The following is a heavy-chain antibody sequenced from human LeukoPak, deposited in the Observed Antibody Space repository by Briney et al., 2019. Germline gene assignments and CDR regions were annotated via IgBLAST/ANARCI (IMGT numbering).Heavy chain of an antibody. CDR2: IYSGGST. Sequence: GGSLRLSCAASGFTVSSNYMSWVRQAPGKGLEWVSVIYSGGSTYYADSVKGRFTISRDNAKNSLYLQMNSLRAEDTAVYYCAREAGYYDSSGYPTPYYYYYMDVWGKGTTGTISS. J-gene: IGHJ6*03. V-gene: IGHV3-53*01. CDR3: AREAGYYDSSGYPTPYYYYYMDV. D-gene: IGHD3-22*01. CDR1: GFTVSSNY.